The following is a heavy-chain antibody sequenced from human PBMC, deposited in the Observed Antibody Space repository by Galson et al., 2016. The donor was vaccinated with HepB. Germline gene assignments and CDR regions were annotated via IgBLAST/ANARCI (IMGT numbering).Heavy chain of an antibody. Sequence: SLRLSCATSGFTFRTTSMDWVRQTPGKGLEWVATIGTGSNIHYADFVRGRFIASRGNARNTVYLQMDNVRVEDTAKYHCVTWLAAHFDQWGQGTRVTVSS. CDR3: VTWLAAHFDQ. CDR2: IGTGSNI. D-gene: IGHD3-10*01. CDR1: GFTFRTTS. V-gene: IGHV3-23*01. J-gene: IGHJ4*02.